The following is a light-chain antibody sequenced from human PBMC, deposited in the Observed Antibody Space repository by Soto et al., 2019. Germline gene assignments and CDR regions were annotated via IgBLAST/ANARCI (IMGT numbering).Light chain of an antibody. CDR3: CSYVGSSTSYV. CDR2: EVN. Sequence: QSVLTQPASVSGSPGQSITISCTGTSGDVGNYNLVSWYQQHPGKAPKLMIYEVNKWPSGVSNRFSGSKSGNTASLTISGFYAEDEADYYCCSYVGSSTSYVFGTGTKVTVL. V-gene: IGLV2-23*02. CDR1: SGDVGNYNL. J-gene: IGLJ1*01.